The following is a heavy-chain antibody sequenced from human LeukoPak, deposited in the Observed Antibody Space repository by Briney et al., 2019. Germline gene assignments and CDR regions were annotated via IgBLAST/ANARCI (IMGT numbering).Heavy chain of an antibody. J-gene: IGHJ4*02. V-gene: IGHV3-66*01. Sequence: PGGSLRLSCAASGFTVSSNYMSWVRQAPGKGLEWVSAIYSGGSTYYADSVKGRFTISRDNSKNTLYLQMNSLRAEDTAVYYCARAGSYYTLDYWGQGTLVTVSS. CDR3: ARAGSYYTLDY. CDR1: GFTVSSNY. CDR2: IYSGGST. D-gene: IGHD1-26*01.